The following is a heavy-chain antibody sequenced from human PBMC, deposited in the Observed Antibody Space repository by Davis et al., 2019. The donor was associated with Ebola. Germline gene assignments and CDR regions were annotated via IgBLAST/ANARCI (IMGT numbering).Heavy chain of an antibody. D-gene: IGHD2-21*01. J-gene: IGHJ6*02. Sequence: SETLSLTCAVSGGSISSSNWWSWVRQPPGKGLEWIGEINHSGSTNYNPSLKSRVTISVDTSKNQFSLKLSSVTAADTAVYYCGGIPRYWGQGTTVTVSS. CDR1: GGSISSSNW. CDR3: GGIPRY. V-gene: IGHV4-4*02. CDR2: INHSGST.